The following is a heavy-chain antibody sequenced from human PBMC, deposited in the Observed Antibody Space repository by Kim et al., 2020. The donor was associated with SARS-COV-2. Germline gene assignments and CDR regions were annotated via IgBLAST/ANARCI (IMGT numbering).Heavy chain of an antibody. CDR3: AKDLKNMGYTRDPYYFDF. CDR2: MSYDGSDK. J-gene: IGHJ4*02. CDR1: GFIFSNYA. V-gene: IGHV3-30*18. Sequence: GGSLRLSCAASGFIFSNYAMHWVRQAPGKGLEWVAVMSYDGSDKYYADSVKGRITISRDNSKNTVYLQMNSLRAEDTAVYYCAKDLKNMGYTRDPYYFDFWGQGTLVTVSS. D-gene: IGHD5-12*01.